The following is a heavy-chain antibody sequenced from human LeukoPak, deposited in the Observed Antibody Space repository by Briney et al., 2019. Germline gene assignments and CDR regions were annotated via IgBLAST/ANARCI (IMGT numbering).Heavy chain of an antibody. D-gene: IGHD3-10*01. CDR2: IIPIFGTA. J-gene: IGHJ6*03. CDR1: GYTFTSYD. V-gene: IGHV1-69*05. CDR3: ARARTVPGGGHYYYYMDV. Sequence: ASVKVSCKASGYTFTSYDINWVRQAPGQGLEWMGGIIPIFGTANYAQKFQGRVTITTDESTSTAYMELCSLRSEDTAVYYCARARTVPGGGHYYYYMDVWGKGTTVTVSS.